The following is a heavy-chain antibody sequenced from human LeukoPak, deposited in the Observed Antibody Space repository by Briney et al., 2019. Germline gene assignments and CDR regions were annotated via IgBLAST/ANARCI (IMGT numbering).Heavy chain of an antibody. J-gene: IGHJ6*03. CDR1: GFTFSSYA. Sequence: PGGTLRLSCAASGFTFSSYAMSWVRQAPGKGLEWVSAVSGSAGSTYYADSVKGRFTISRDNSKNTLYLQMNSLRAEDTAVYYCAVSFYYYYMDVWGKGTTVTVSS. CDR2: VSGSAGST. CDR3: AVSFYYYYMDV. D-gene: IGHD1-7*01. V-gene: IGHV3-23*01.